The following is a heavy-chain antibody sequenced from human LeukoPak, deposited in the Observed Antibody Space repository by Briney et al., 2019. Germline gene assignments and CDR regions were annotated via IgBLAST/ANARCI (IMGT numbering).Heavy chain of an antibody. J-gene: IGHJ4*02. Sequence: ASVKVSCKASGYTFINYYMHWVRQAPGQGLEWMGIINPSGGGTSYAQKFQGRVTMTRDTSTSTVYMEVSSLGSEDTAVYYCAREFSGYIDFWGQGTLVTVSS. CDR1: GYTFINYY. CDR3: AREFSGYIDF. CDR2: INPSGGGT. V-gene: IGHV1-46*01. D-gene: IGHD1-26*01.